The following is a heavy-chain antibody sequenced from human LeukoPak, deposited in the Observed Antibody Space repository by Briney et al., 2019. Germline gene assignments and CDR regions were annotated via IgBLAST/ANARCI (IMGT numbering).Heavy chain of an antibody. CDR3: ARESRDGSRDYFDY. CDR1: GGTFSSYA. D-gene: IGHD5-24*01. J-gene: IGHJ4*02. Sequence: SVKVSCKASGGTFSSYAISWVRQAPGQGLEWMGGIIPIFGTANYAQKFQGRVTITTDESTSTAYIELSSLRSEDTAVYYCARESRDGSRDYFDYWGQGTLVTVSS. V-gene: IGHV1-69*05. CDR2: IIPIFGTA.